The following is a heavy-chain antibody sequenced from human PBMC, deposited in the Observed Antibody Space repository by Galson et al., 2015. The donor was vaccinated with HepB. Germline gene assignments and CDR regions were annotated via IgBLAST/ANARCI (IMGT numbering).Heavy chain of an antibody. Sequence: VKVSCKASGYTFTDSYMHWVRQAPGQGLEWMGRTNPNSGGTNYAQKFRGRVTMTRDTSISTAYMELSGLRSDDTVVYYCAREGSNNDFDYWGQGTLVTVSS. CDR2: TNPNSGGT. V-gene: IGHV1-2*05. CDR3: AREGSNNDFDY. J-gene: IGHJ4*02. D-gene: IGHD1/OR15-1a*01. CDR1: GYTFTDSY.